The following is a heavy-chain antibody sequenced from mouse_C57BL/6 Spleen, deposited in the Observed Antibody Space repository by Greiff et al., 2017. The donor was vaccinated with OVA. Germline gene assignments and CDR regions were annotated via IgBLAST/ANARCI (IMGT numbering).Heavy chain of an antibody. CDR1: GYTFTSYW. D-gene: IGHD2-14*01. J-gene: IGHJ2*01. Sequence: QVQLQQPGAELVMPGASVKLSCKASGYTFTSYWMHWVKQRPGQGLEWIGEIDPSDSYTNYNQKFKGKSTLTVDKSSSTAYMQLSSLTSEDSAVYYCAREDRYGGRYYFDYWGQGTTLTVSS. CDR2: IDPSDSYT. CDR3: AREDRYGGRYYFDY. V-gene: IGHV1-69*01.